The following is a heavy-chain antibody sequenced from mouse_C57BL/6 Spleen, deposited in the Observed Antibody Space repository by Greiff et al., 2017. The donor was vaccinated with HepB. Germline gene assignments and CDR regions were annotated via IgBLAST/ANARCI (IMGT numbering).Heavy chain of an antibody. CDR2: IYPGDGDT. CDR3: ARYLYGTFDC. Sequence: VQLQQSGPELVKPGASVKISCKASGYAFSSSWMNWVKQRPGKGLEWIGRIYPGDGDTNYNGKFKGKATLTADKSSSTAYMQLSSLTSEDSAVYFCARYLYGTFDCWGQGTTLTVSS. CDR1: GYAFSSSW. D-gene: IGHD1-1*01. V-gene: IGHV1-82*01. J-gene: IGHJ2*01.